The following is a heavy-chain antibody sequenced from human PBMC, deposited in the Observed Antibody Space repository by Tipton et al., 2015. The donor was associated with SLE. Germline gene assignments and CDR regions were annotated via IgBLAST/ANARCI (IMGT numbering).Heavy chain of an antibody. Sequence: TLSLTCTVYGGSISSSSYYWSWIRQPPGKGLEWIGEINHSGSTNYNPSLKSRVTITVDTSKNQFSLKLSSVTAADTAVYYCARGRGGAARPFDYWGQGTLVTVSS. CDR3: ARGRGGAARPFDY. J-gene: IGHJ4*02. CDR2: INHSGST. V-gene: IGHV4-39*07. D-gene: IGHD6-6*01. CDR1: GGSISSSSYY.